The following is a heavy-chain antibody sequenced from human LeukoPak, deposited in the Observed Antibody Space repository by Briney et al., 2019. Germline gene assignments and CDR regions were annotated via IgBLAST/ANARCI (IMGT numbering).Heavy chain of an antibody. J-gene: IGHJ4*02. D-gene: IGHD2-15*01. CDR2: IYYSGST. V-gene: IGHV4-59*01. CDR3: ARGGAVVAETRFDY. CDR1: GGSISSDY. Sequence: SETLSLTCTVSGGSISSDYWSWIRQPPGKGLEWIAYIYYSGSTNYNPSLKSRVTISVDTSKNQLSLRLRSVTAADTAVYYCARGGAVVAETRFDYWGQGTLVTVSS.